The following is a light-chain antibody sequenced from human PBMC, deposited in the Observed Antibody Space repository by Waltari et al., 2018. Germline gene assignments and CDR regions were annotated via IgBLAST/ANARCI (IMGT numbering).Light chain of an antibody. V-gene: IGLV1-40*01. CDR1: SSNIGAGYD. CDR3: QSYDSRSSSWV. Sequence: QSVLTQPPSVSGAPGQRVNISCTGSSSNIGAGYDVHWYQQLPGTAPKPLIYGNSNRPSGVPDRVSGSKSGTSASLAITGLQAEDEADYYCQSYDSRSSSWVFGGGTKLTVL. CDR2: GNS. J-gene: IGLJ3*02.